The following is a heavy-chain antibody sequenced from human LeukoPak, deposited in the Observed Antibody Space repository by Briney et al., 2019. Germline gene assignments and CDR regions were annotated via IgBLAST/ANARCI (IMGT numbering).Heavy chain of an antibody. CDR2: INPNIGAT. CDR1: GYTFTGYF. CDR3: ARGQLTDDLDY. V-gene: IGHV1-2*02. Sequence: ASVNVSCKASGYTFTGYFMHWVRQAPRQGLEWIGWINPNIGATKYARKFQGRVTMTRDTSISTAYMEVSRLRSDDTAVYYCARGQLTDDLDYWGQGTLVTVSS. D-gene: IGHD1-14*01. J-gene: IGHJ4*02.